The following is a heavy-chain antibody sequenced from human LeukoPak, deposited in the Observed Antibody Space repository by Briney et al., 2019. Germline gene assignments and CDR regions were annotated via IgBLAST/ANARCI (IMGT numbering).Heavy chain of an antibody. D-gene: IGHD5-18*01. CDR2: INTNTGNP. V-gene: IGHV7-4-1*02. Sequence: ASVKVSCKASGYTFTSYAMNWVRQAPGQGLERMGWINTNTGNPTYAQGFTGRFVFSLDTSVSTAYLQISSLKAEDTAVYYCARQLDSYGLEDYMDVWGKGTTVTVSS. J-gene: IGHJ6*03. CDR1: GYTFTSYA. CDR3: ARQLDSYGLEDYMDV.